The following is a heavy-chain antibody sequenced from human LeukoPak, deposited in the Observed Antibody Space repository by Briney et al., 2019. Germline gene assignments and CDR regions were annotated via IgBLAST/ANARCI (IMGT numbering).Heavy chain of an antibody. Sequence: SETLSLTCTVSGGSISSYYWSWTRQPAVKGLEWVGRICTSGSTNFNPSLKSRVTMSVDTSKNQFSLNLSSVTAADTAVYYCARDADYDRGFVYWGQGTLVTVSS. CDR1: GGSISSYY. D-gene: IGHD3-22*01. CDR3: ARDADYDRGFVY. V-gene: IGHV4-4*07. CDR2: ICTSGST. J-gene: IGHJ4*02.